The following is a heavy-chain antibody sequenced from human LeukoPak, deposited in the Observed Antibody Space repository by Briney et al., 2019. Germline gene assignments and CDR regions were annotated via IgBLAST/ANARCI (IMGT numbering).Heavy chain of an antibody. CDR3: ASGLYDFWSGYSYYYGMGV. CDR1: GYTFTGYY. D-gene: IGHD3-3*01. Sequence: ASVKVSCKASGYTFTGYYMHWVRQAPGQGLEWMGWINPNSGGTNYAQKFQGRVTMTRDTSISTAYMELSRLRSDDTAVYYCASGLYDFWSGYSYYYGMGVWGQGTTVTVSS. CDR2: INPNSGGT. J-gene: IGHJ6*02. V-gene: IGHV1-2*02.